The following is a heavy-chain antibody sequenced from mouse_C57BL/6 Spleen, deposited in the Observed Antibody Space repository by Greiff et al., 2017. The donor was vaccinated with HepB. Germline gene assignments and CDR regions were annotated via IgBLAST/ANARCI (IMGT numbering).Heavy chain of an antibody. Sequence: QVQLQQPGAELVRPGSSVKLSCKASGYTFTSYWMHWVKQRPIQGLEWIGNIDPSDSETHYNQKFKDKATLTVDKSSSTAYMQLSSLPSEDSAVYYCARGDYSNYVAYWGQGTLVTVSA. CDR2: IDPSDSET. V-gene: IGHV1-52*01. J-gene: IGHJ3*01. D-gene: IGHD2-5*01. CDR1: GYTFTSYW. CDR3: ARGDYSNYVAY.